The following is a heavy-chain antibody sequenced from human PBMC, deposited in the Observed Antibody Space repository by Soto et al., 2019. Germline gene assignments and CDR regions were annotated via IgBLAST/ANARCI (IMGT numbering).Heavy chain of an antibody. J-gene: IGHJ4*02. Sequence: ASVKVSCKASGYTFTGNYMHWVRQAPGQGLEWMGWINPRNGATKYAQNFQDRVAWTRDTSISTAYMELTRLRSDDTAIYYRAKARAVRLEVCDSWGQGALVTVS. CDR3: AKARAVRLEVCDS. D-gene: IGHD6-19*01. CDR1: GYTFTGNY. CDR2: INPRNGAT. V-gene: IGHV1-2*02.